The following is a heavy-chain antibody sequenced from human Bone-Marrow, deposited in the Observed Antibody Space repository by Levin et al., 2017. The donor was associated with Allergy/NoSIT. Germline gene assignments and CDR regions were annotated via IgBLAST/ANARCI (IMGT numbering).Heavy chain of an antibody. D-gene: IGHD2-8*02. CDR1: FFSFLFSS. J-gene: IGHJ5*02. V-gene: IGHV4-34*01. Sequence: LSLPFSFSFFSFLFSSLSWIRQPPGKGLEWIGEINHSGSTNYNPSLKSRVTISVSPSKNQFSLKLSSVTAADTAVYYCASLVVNWFDPWGQGTLVTVSS. CDR3: ASLVVNWFDP. CDR2: INHSGST.